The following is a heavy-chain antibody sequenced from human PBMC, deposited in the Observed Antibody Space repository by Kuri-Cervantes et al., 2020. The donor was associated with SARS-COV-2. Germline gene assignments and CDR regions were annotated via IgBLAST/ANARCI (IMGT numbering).Heavy chain of an antibody. CDR1: GYTFTSYY. CDR2: INPSGGST. Sequence: ASVKVSCKASGYTFTSYYMHWVRQAPGQGLEWMGIINPSGGSTSYAQKFQGRVTITRDTSASTAYMELSSLRSEDTAVYYCARDRGTDDAFDIWGQGTMVTVSS. J-gene: IGHJ3*02. CDR3: ARDRGTDDAFDI. V-gene: IGHV1-46*01. D-gene: IGHD1-1*01.